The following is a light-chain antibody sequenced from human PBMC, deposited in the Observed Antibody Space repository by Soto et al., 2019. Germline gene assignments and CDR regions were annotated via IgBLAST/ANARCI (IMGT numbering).Light chain of an antibody. CDR3: QQYNNWWT. Sequence: EIVMTQSPVTLSVSPGERATLSCWASQDIKSNLAWYQQKPGQAPRLLIYGASTRATGIPVRFSGSGSGTEFTLTISSLQSEDFAVYFCQQYNNWWTFGQGTKVEIK. J-gene: IGKJ1*01. CDR1: QDIKSN. CDR2: GAS. V-gene: IGKV3-15*01.